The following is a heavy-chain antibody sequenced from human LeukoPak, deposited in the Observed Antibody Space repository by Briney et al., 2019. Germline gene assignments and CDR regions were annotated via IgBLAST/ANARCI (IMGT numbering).Heavy chain of an antibody. CDR1: GFTFSSYS. V-gene: IGHV3-21*01. CDR3: ASWSSGWTDLDY. CDR2: ISSSSSYI. D-gene: IGHD6-19*01. J-gene: IGHJ4*02. Sequence: PGGSLRLSCAASGFTFSSYSMNWVRQAPGKGLEWVSSISSSSSYIYYADSVKGRFTISRDNAKNSLYLQMNSLRAEDTAVHYCASWSSGWTDLDYWGQGTLVTVSS.